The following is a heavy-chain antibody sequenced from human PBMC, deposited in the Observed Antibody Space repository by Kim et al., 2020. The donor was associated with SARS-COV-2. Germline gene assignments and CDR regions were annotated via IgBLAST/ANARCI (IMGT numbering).Heavy chain of an antibody. CDR2: ISSSGSYI. V-gene: IGHV3-21*01. J-gene: IGHJ4*02. CDR3: AREGITIFGVVQTPS. D-gene: IGHD3-3*01. CDR1: GFTFSSYS. Sequence: GGSLRLSCAASGFTFSSYSMNWVRQAPGKGLEWVSSISSSGSYIYYADSVKGRFTISRDNAKNSLYLQMNSLRAEDTAVYYCAREGITIFGVVQTPSWGQGNLVTASS.